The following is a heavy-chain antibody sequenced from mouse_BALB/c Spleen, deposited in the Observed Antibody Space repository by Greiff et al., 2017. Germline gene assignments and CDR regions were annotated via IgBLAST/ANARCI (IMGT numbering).Heavy chain of an antibody. CDR2: IDPENGDT. V-gene: IGHV14-4*02. D-gene: IGHD2-1*01. CDR3: NAWVYYGNYVPFAY. CDR1: GFNIKDYY. J-gene: IGHJ3*01. Sequence: VHVKQSGAELVRSGASVKLSCTASGFNIKDYYMHWVKQRPEQGLEWIGWIDPENGDTEYAPKFQGKATMTADTSSNTAYLQLSSLTSEDTAVYYCNAWVYYGNYVPFAYWGQGTLVTVSA.